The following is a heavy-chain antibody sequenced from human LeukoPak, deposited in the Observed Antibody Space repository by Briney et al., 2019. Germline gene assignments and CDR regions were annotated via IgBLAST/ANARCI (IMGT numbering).Heavy chain of an antibody. CDR1: GFTFSRYD. CDR2: ISSNGGST. Sequence: GGSLRLSCSASGFTFSRYDMHWVRQAPGKGLEYVSVISSNGGSTYYADSVKGRFTISRDNSKNTLYLQMSSLRAEDTAVYYCVKDLSAYSYGPDFDYWGQGTLVTVPS. D-gene: IGHD5-18*01. CDR3: VKDLSAYSYGPDFDY. V-gene: IGHV3-64D*06. J-gene: IGHJ4*02.